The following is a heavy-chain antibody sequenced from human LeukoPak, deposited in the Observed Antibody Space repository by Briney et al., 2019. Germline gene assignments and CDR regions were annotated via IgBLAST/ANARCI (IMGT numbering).Heavy chain of an antibody. D-gene: IGHD1-26*01. CDR2: IYYSGST. CDR3: ARHWLGIVGAPPGGYFDY. Sequence: SETLSLTCTVSGGSVSSGSYHWSWIRQPPGKGLEWIGYIYYSGSTNYNPSLKSRVTTSVDPSESQFSLKLSSVTAADTAVYYCARHWLGIVGAPPGGYFDYWGQGTLVTVSS. J-gene: IGHJ4*02. CDR1: GGSVSSGSYH. V-gene: IGHV4-61*01.